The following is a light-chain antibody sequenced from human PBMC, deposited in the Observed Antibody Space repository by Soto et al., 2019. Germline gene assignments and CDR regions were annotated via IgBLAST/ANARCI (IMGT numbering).Light chain of an antibody. CDR2: STN. J-gene: IGLJ3*02. Sequence: QTVVPQEPSFSVSPGGTVTLTCGLSSGSVSTSYYPSWYQQTPGQAPRTLIYSTNTRSSGVPDRFSGSILGNKAALTITGAQADDESDYYCVLYMGSGIRVFGGGTQLTVL. CDR3: VLYMGSGIRV. CDR1: SGSVSTSYY. V-gene: IGLV8-61*01.